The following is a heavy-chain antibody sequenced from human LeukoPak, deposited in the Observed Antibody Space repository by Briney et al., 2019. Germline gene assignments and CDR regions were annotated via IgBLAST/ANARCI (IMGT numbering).Heavy chain of an antibody. V-gene: IGHV4-39*01. D-gene: IGHD6-13*01. Sequence: PSETLSLTCTVSGGSISSSGYYWGWLRQPPGKGLDWIGSIYYSGSTYYNPSLKSRFTISVYTSKNQFSLKLSSVTAADTAVYYCARLFYSSSWYGPWYFDYWGQGTLVTVSS. CDR2: IYYSGST. CDR3: ARLFYSSSWYGPWYFDY. CDR1: GGSISSSGYY. J-gene: IGHJ4*02.